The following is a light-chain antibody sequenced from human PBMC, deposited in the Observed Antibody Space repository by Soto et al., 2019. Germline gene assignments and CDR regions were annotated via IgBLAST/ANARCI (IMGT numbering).Light chain of an antibody. J-gene: IGKJ4*01. CDR3: QQYKQWPVA. CDR2: GAS. V-gene: IGKV3-15*01. CDR1: HSVGSN. Sequence: VITQSPTTLSVSPGERATLSCRASHSVGSNLAWYQQNPGQAPRLLIYGASTRATGVPARFSGSGSATQFTLTSSSLQSEDFGFYYCQQYKQWPVAFGGGTKVDIK.